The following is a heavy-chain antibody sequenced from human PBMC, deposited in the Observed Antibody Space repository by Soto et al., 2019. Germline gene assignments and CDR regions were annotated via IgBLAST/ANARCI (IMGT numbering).Heavy chain of an antibody. CDR2: IYYSGST. Sequence: SETLSLTCPFSGVSISSYYWSWIRQPTGKGLEWIGYIYYSGSTNYNPSLKSRVTISVDTSKNQFSLKLSSVTAADTAVYYCARAQIEYSSSSVYFDYWGQGTLVTVSS. CDR3: ARAQIEYSSSSVYFDY. J-gene: IGHJ4*02. D-gene: IGHD6-6*01. CDR1: GVSISSYY. V-gene: IGHV4-59*01.